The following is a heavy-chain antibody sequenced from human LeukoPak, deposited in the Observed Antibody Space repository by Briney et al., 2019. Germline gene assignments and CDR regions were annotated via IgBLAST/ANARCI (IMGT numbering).Heavy chain of an antibody. V-gene: IGHV4-59*01. D-gene: IGHD5-24*01. J-gene: IGHJ4*02. CDR1: GGSISSYY. CDR3: TRGVYGYNSY. Sequence: SETLSLTCTVSGGSISSYYWSWIRQPPGKELEWIGYIYYTGSTNYNPSLKSRVTISVDTTKSQFSLKLSSVTVADTAVYYCTRGVYGYNSYWGQGTLVTVSS. CDR2: IYYTGST.